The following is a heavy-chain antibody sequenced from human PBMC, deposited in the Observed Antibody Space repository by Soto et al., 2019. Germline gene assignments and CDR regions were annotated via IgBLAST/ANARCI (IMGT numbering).Heavy chain of an antibody. J-gene: IGHJ4*02. Sequence: SETLSLTCTVSGGSISGSSYYWGWIRQPPGKGLEWIGSIYYSGGTNYNPSLKSRVTISVDTSKNQFSLKLSSVTAADTAVYYCARSEGYYYDSSGYYFDYWGQGTLVTVSS. V-gene: IGHV4-39*07. CDR3: ARSEGYYYDSSGYYFDY. D-gene: IGHD3-22*01. CDR2: IYYSGGT. CDR1: GGSISGSSYY.